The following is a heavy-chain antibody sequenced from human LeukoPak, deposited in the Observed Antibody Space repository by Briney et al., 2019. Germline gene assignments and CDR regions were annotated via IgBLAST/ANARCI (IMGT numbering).Heavy chain of an antibody. CDR2: IYYSGST. Sequence: KSSETLSLTCTVSGGSISSSSYYWGWIRQPPGKGLEWIGSIYYSGSTYYNPSLKSRVTISVDTSKNQFSLKLSSVTAADTAVYYCARGGVAARFDYWGQGTLVTVSS. J-gene: IGHJ4*02. D-gene: IGHD6-6*01. V-gene: IGHV4-39*07. CDR1: GGSISSSSYY. CDR3: ARGGVAARFDY.